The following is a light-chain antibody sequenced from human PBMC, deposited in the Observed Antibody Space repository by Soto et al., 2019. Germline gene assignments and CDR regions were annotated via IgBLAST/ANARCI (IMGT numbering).Light chain of an antibody. V-gene: IGLV2-8*01. J-gene: IGLJ1*01. CDR3: SSYAGSNNVYV. Sequence: QSALTQPPSASGSPGQSVTISCTGTSSDVGGYNYVSWYQQHPGNAPKLMIYEVSKRPXXXPDXFSGSKSGNTASLTVYGXXXXXEXXYYCSSYAGSNNVYVFGTGTKLTVL. CDR2: EVS. CDR1: SSDVGGYNY.